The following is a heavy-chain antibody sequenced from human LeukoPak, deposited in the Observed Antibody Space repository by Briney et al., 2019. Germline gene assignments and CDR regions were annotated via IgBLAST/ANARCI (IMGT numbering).Heavy chain of an antibody. D-gene: IGHD3-16*01. Sequence: PSETLSLTCTVSGYSISSGYYWGWNRQPPGKGLEWIGSIYHSGSTYYNPSLKSRVTISVDTSKNQFSLKLSSVTAADTAVYYCARWGKDWAFDIWGQGTMVTVSS. CDR3: ARWGKDWAFDI. V-gene: IGHV4-38-2*02. CDR2: IYHSGST. J-gene: IGHJ3*02. CDR1: GYSISSGYY.